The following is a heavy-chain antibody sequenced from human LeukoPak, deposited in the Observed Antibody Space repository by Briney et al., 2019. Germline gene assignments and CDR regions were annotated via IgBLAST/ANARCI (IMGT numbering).Heavy chain of an antibody. Sequence: SETLSLTCTVSGGSISSYYWSWIRQPPGKGLEWIGYIYYSGSTNYNPSLKSRVTISVDTSKNQFSLKLNSVTAADTAVYYCARVSGMVRGVIIGHYVYWGQGTLVTVSS. D-gene: IGHD3-10*01. CDR2: IYYSGST. V-gene: IGHV4-59*01. CDR1: GGSISSYY. J-gene: IGHJ4*02. CDR3: ARVSGMVRGVIIGHYVY.